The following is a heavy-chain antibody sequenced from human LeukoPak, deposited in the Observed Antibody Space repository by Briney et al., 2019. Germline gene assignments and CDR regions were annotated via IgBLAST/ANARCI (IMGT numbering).Heavy chain of an antibody. D-gene: IGHD3-3*01. CDR3: ARLSAAVHLGAFDL. J-gene: IGHJ3*01. CDR1: GVSISPYY. V-gene: IGHV4-4*09. CDR2: IHTSGSN. Sequence: SETLSLTCAVSGVSISPYYWAWIRQHPGKGLEWIGYIHTSGSNNQYPSLKSRVTISVDKSKNHFSLRLTSVTAADTAVYYCARLSAAVHLGAFDLWGQGTMVSVSS.